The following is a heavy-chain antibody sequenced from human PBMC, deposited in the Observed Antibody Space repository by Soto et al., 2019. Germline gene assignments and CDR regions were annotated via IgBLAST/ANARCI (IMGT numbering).Heavy chain of an antibody. CDR2: INAGNGNT. D-gene: IGHD2-21*02. CDR3: ARSIVVVTALDY. V-gene: IGHV1-3*01. CDR1: GYTFTSYA. Sequence: AAAKVSCKDSGYTFTSYAMHLLRHATGQRLEWMGWINAGNGNTKYSQKFQGRVTITRDTSASTAYMELSSLRSEDTAVYYCARSIVVVTALDYWGQGTLVTVSS. J-gene: IGHJ4*02.